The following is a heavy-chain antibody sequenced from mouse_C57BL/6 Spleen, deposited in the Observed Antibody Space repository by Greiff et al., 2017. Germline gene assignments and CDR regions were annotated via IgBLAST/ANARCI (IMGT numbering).Heavy chain of an antibody. Sequence: VQRVESGAELVKPGASVKISCKASGYAFSSYWMNWVKQRPGKGLEWIGQIYPGDGDTNYNGKFKGKATLTADKSSSTAYMQLSSLTSEDSAVYFCARSYSNYFDYWGQGTTLTVSS. V-gene: IGHV1-80*01. CDR2: IYPGDGDT. CDR1: GYAFSSYW. J-gene: IGHJ2*01. CDR3: ARSYSNYFDY. D-gene: IGHD2-5*01.